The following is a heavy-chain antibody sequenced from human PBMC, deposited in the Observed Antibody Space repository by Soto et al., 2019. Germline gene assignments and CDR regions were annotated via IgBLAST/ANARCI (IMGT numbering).Heavy chain of an antibody. Sequence: GGALRLSCAASGFTFSSYSMNWVRQAPGKGLEWVSSISSSSSYIYYADSVKGRFTISRDNAKNSLYLQMNSLRAEDTAVYYCVRASYGDHLGFDYWGQGTLVTVSS. CDR2: ISSSSSYI. CDR3: VRASYGDHLGFDY. D-gene: IGHD4-17*01. J-gene: IGHJ4*02. CDR1: GFTFSSYS. V-gene: IGHV3-21*01.